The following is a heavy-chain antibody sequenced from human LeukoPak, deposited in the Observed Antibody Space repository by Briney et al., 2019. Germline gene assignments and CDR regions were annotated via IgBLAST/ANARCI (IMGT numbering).Heavy chain of an antibody. V-gene: IGHV4-34*01. CDR3: ARGARSSSSWRLGNWFDP. CDR1: GGSFSGYY. J-gene: IGHJ5*02. Sequence: SETLSLTCAVYGGSFSGYYWSWIRQPPGKGLEWIGEINHSGSTNYNPSLKSRVTISVDTSKNQFSLKLSSVTAADTAVYYCARGARSSSSWRLGNWFDPWGQGTLVTVSS. CDR2: INHSGST. D-gene: IGHD6-13*01.